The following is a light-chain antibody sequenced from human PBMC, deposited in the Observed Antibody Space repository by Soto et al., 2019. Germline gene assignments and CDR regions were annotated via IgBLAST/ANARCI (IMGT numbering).Light chain of an antibody. CDR1: ETISTF. CDR3: QQSYDISPIT. Sequence: DIQMTQSPSSLSVSVGDRVTMTCRASETISTFLNWYQVKPGKAPKLLIYAASTLQDGVPSRFSGSGSGTDFTLTINRLQPEDFASYYCQQSYDISPITFGQGTRLEIK. J-gene: IGKJ5*01. CDR2: AAS. V-gene: IGKV1-39*01.